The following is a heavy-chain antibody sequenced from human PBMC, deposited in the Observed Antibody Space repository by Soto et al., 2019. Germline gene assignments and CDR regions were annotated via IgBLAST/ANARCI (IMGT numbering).Heavy chain of an antibody. CDR1: GGSFRSVDYY. V-gene: IGHV4-39*01. Sequence: PSETLSLTCTVSGGSFRSVDYYWGWIRQPPNKGLEWIGSMHYSGSTFYNPSLKSRVTISVDTSKNQFSLKLTSVTAADTAVYYCARPGYSSSWYWFDRWGQGTLVTVSS. J-gene: IGHJ5*02. CDR2: MHYSGST. CDR3: ARPGYSSSWYWFDR. D-gene: IGHD6-13*01.